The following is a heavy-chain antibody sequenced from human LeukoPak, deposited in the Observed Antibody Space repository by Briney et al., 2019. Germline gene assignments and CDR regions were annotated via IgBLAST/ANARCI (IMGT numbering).Heavy chain of an antibody. CDR2: ISSSSSYK. CDR1: GFTFSSYT. D-gene: IGHD1-26*01. Sequence: GGSLRLSCSVSGFTFSSYTINWVRQAPGKGLEWVSSISSSSSYKYYAGSVKGRFTISRDNAKNSLYLQMNSLRAEDTALYYCARGRYSGSYLLDYWGQGTLVTVSS. J-gene: IGHJ4*02. CDR3: ARGRYSGSYLLDY. V-gene: IGHV3-21*01.